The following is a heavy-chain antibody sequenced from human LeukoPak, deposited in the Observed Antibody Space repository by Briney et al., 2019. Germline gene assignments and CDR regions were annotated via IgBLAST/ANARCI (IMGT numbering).Heavy chain of an antibody. D-gene: IGHD4-23*01. CDR2: IGTAGDI. Sequence: GGSLRLPCAASGFTFSNYDMHWVRQATGKGLEWVSGIGTAGDIYYPGSVKGRFTISRENAKNSLYLQMNSLRAEDTAVYFCASGQDYGGPYYFDYWGQGTLVTVSS. CDR3: ASGQDYGGPYYFDY. V-gene: IGHV3-13*01. J-gene: IGHJ4*02. CDR1: GFTFSNYD.